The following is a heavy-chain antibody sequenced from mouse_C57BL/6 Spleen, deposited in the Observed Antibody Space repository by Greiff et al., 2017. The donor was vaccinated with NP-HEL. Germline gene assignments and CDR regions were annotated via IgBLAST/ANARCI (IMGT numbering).Heavy chain of an antibody. D-gene: IGHD1-1*01. CDR2: INYDGSST. J-gene: IGHJ4*01. CDR3: ARGIDYGSSYAMDY. CDR1: GFTFSDYY. V-gene: IGHV5-16*01. Sequence: VQLVESEGGLVQPGSSMKLSCTASGFTFSDYYMAWVRQVPEKGLEWVANINYDGSSTYYLDSLKSRFIISRDNAKNILYLQMSSLKSEDTATYYCARGIDYGSSYAMDYWGQGTSVTVSS.